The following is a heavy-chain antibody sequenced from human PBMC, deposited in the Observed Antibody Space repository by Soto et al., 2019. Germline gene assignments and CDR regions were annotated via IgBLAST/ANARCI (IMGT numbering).Heavy chain of an antibody. CDR3: AREAGGAFDI. CDR1: GYTFTSYY. CDR2: INPSGGST. Sequence: ASVKVSCKASGYTFTSYYMHWVRQAPGQGLEWMGIINPSGGSTSYAQKFQGRVTMTRDTSTSTAYMELSRLRSDDTAVYYCAREAGGAFDIWGQGTMVTVSS. D-gene: IGHD3-10*01. J-gene: IGHJ3*02. V-gene: IGHV1-46*01.